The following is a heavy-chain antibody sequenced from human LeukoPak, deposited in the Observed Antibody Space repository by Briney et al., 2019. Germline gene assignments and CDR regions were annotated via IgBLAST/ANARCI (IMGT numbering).Heavy chain of an antibody. CDR3: ARGYYANWFDP. J-gene: IGHJ5*02. CDR2: IYYSGST. Sequence: SETLSLTCTVSGGSISSSSYYWGWIRQPPGKGLEWIGSIYYSGSTYYHPSLKSRVTISVDTSKNQFSLKLSSVTAADTAVYYCARGYYANWFDPWGQGTLVTVSS. D-gene: IGHD3-10*01. V-gene: IGHV4-39*07. CDR1: GGSISSSSYY.